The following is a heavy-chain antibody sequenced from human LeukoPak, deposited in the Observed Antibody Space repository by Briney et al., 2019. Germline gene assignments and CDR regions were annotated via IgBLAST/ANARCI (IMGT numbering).Heavy chain of an antibody. CDR1: GFTFSSYS. Sequence: PGGSLRLSCAASGFTFSSYSMNWVRQAPGKGLEWVSYISSSSSTIYYADSVKGRFTISRDNAKNSLYLQMNSLRDEDTAVYYCARAPAYYYDSRGPNNDYWGQGTLVTVSS. J-gene: IGHJ4*02. CDR3: ARAPAYYYDSRGPNNDY. D-gene: IGHD3-22*01. V-gene: IGHV3-48*02. CDR2: ISSSSSTI.